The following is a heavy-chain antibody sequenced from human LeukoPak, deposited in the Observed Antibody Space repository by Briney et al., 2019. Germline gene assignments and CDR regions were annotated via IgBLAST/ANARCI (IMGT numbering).Heavy chain of an antibody. D-gene: IGHD5-18*01. CDR3: ARVPGGYSYGYGYYYYMDV. J-gene: IGHJ6*03. V-gene: IGHV4-59*01. CDR2: IYYSGST. CDR1: GGSISSYY. Sequence: SETLSLTCTVSGGSISSYYWSWIRQPPGEGLEWIGYIYYSGSTNYNPSLKSRVTISVDTSKNQFSLKLSSVTAADTAVYYCARVPGGYSYGYGYYYYMDVWGKGTTVTISS.